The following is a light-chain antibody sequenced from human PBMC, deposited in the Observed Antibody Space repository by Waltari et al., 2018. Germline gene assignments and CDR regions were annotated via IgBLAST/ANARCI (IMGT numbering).Light chain of an antibody. CDR2: GVR. V-gene: IGLV2-8*01. J-gene: IGLJ1*01. CDR1: TSAVGRYNY. Sequence: QSALTQPPPASGSPGQSVTTSATGTTSAVGRYNYVSWYQHHPGEAPKLIISGVRKRPSGVPDRFSGSKSGNTASLTVSGLQPEDEADYYCSSCAGYNTPFVFGTGTKVTVL. CDR3: SSCAGYNTPFV.